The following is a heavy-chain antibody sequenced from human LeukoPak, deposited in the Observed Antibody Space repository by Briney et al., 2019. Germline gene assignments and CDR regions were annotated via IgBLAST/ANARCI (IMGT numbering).Heavy chain of an antibody. Sequence: VQPGRSLRLSCAASGFTFSDYYMSWIRQAPGKGLEWVSYISSSSSYTNYADSVKGRFTISRDNAKNSLYLQMNSLRAEDTAVYYCARDLYYYDSSGLAVPTRPDYWGQGTLVTVSS. CDR3: ARDLYYYDSSGLAVPTRPDY. CDR1: GFTFSDYY. V-gene: IGHV3-11*06. D-gene: IGHD3-22*01. CDR2: ISSSSSYT. J-gene: IGHJ4*02.